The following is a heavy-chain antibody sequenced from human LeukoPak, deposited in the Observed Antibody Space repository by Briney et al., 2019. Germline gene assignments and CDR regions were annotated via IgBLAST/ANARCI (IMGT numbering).Heavy chain of an antibody. D-gene: IGHD2-2*01. CDR2: INPNSGGT. CDR1: GYSFTGYY. J-gene: IGHJ3*02. V-gene: IGHV1-2*02. CDR3: ARGGIVPGATADALEI. Sequence: ASVKVSCKASGYSFTGYYMYWVRQAPGQGLEWMGWINPNSGGTNYAQKFQGRVTMTRDTSISIVYVELSRLKSDDTAVYYCARGGIVPGATADALEIWGQGTTVTVSS.